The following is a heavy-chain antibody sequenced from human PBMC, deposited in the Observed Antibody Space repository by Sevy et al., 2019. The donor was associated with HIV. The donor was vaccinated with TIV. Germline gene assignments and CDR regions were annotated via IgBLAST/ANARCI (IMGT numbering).Heavy chain of an antibody. Sequence: ASVKVSCKTSGYSFSGYNMHWVRQAPGQGLEWMGRINPTSGGTKFAEMFQGRVTMTRDMSISTAYMELSSLRSDDTAVYYCVRVPAAAGTRGCFDYWGQGTLVTVSS. D-gene: IGHD6-13*01. CDR1: GYSFSGYN. CDR3: VRVPAAAGTRGCFDY. V-gene: IGHV1-2*06. J-gene: IGHJ4*02. CDR2: INPTSGGT.